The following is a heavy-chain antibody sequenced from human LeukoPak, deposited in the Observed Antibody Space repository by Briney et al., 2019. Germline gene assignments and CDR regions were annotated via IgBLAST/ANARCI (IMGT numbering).Heavy chain of an antibody. D-gene: IGHD3-22*01. CDR3: ARDPGNYYDSSGYYPIYIDY. Sequence: GGSLRLSCAASGFTFSSYRINWVRQAPGKGLEWVSYISSSSSTIYYADSVKGRFTISRDNAKNSLYLQMNSLRDENTAVYYWARDPGNYYDSSGYYPIYIDYCGQGTLVTVSS. V-gene: IGHV3-48*02. J-gene: IGHJ4*02. CDR1: GFTFSSYR. CDR2: ISSSSSTI.